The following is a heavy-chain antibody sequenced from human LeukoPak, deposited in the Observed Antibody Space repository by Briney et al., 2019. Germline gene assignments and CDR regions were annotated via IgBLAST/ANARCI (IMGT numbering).Heavy chain of an antibody. Sequence: PSETLSLTCAVYGGSFSGYYWSWIRQPPGKGLEWIGEINHSGSTNYNASLKSRGTISVDTSKNQFSSKLSTVTAADTAVDYCGRGSRYFYDSSCYYYFDSWGQGTLVTVSS. CDR1: GGSFSGYY. V-gene: IGHV4-34*01. J-gene: IGHJ4*02. CDR2: INHSGST. CDR3: GRGSRYFYDSSCYYYFDS. D-gene: IGHD3-22*01.